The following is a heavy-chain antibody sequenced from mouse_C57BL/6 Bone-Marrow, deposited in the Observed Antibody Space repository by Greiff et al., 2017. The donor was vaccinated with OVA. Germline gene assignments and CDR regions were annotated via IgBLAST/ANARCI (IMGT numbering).Heavy chain of an antibody. CDR3: ARGGPRGFAY. CDR1: GYSITSGYD. Sequence: EVQLVESGPGMVKPSQSLSLTCTVTGYSITSGYDWHWIRHFPGNKLEWMGYISYSGSTNYNPSLKSRISITHDTSKNHFFLKLNSVTTEDTATYYCARGGPRGFAYWGQGTLVTVSA. J-gene: IGHJ3*01. CDR2: ISYSGST. V-gene: IGHV3-1*01. D-gene: IGHD3-3*01.